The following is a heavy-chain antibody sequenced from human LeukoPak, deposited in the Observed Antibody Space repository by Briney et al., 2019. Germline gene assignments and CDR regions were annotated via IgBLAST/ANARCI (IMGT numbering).Heavy chain of an antibody. J-gene: IGHJ3*02. D-gene: IGHD3-10*01. CDR1: GYSISSGYY. CDR2: IYHSGST. CDR3: ARDKSRTYGSADAFDI. Sequence: SETLSLTCSVSGYSISSGYYWGWIRQPPGMGLEWIGNIYHSGSTYYNPSLKSRVTISLDTSKNQFSLKLSSVTAADTAVYYCARDKSRTYGSADAFDIWGQGTMVTVSS. V-gene: IGHV4-38-2*02.